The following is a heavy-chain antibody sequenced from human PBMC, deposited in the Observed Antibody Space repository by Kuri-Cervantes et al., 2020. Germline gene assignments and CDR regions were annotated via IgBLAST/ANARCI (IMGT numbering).Heavy chain of an antibody. CDR2: ISAYNGDT. D-gene: IGHD3-9*01. J-gene: IGHJ4*02. Sequence: ASVKVSCKASGYTFTVYYMQWVRQAPGQGLEWMGWISAYNGDTNYAQKLQGRVTMTTDTSTSTAYMELRSLRSDDTAVYYCARDYYDILTGYYRNVDYWGQGTLVTVSS. V-gene: IGHV1-18*04. CDR1: GYTFTVYY. CDR3: ARDYYDILTGYYRNVDY.